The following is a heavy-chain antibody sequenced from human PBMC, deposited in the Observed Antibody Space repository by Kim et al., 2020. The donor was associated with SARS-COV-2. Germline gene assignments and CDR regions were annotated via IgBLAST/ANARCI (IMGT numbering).Heavy chain of an antibody. Sequence: SETLSLTCAVYGGSFSGYYWSWIRQPPGKGLEWIGEINHSGSTNYNPSLKSRVTISVDTSKNQFSLKLSSVTAADTAVYYCARERRYCSSTSCYRWFDPWGQGTLVTVSS. CDR2: INHSGST. V-gene: IGHV4-34*01. J-gene: IGHJ5*02. CDR3: ARERRYCSSTSCYRWFDP. CDR1: GGSFSGYY. D-gene: IGHD2-2*02.